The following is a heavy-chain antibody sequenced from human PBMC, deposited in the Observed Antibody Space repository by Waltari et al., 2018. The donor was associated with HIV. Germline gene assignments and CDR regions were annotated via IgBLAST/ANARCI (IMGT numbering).Heavy chain of an antibody. J-gene: IGHJ5*02. Sequence: QVPSVESGTEVKKPGASVTVSCGASGNTFPSYYRHSARQAPGQGREWMGIKKPSGCSKSYAQKFQIRVTMTRNQSTGTVYMELSSLRSEDTAVYYCARDVGYCIGCSCHRVGFDPWGQGTLVTVSS. CDR1: GNTFPSYY. CDR3: ARDVGYCIGCSCHRVGFDP. D-gene: IGHD2-15*01. V-gene: IGHV1-46*03. CDR2: KKPSGCSK.